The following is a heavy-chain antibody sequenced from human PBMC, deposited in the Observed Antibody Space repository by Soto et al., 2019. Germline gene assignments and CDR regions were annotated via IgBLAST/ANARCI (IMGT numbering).Heavy chain of an antibody. Sequence: GGSLRLSCAASGFTFSDYYMTWIREAPGKGLEWVSYISSSGSTIYYADSVQGRFTISRDNAKNSLYLQMNSLRAEDTAVYYCARMYGDYAPYFDYWGQGTLVTVSS. CDR2: ISSSGSTI. J-gene: IGHJ4*02. CDR3: ARMYGDYAPYFDY. CDR1: GFTFSDYY. D-gene: IGHD4-17*01. V-gene: IGHV3-11*01.